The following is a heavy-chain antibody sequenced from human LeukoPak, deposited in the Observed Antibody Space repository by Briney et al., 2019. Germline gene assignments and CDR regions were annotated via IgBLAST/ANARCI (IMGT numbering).Heavy chain of an antibody. V-gene: IGHV4-4*07. CDR1: GGSISSYY. CDR3: ARLYRKTYKWSDQPDY. D-gene: IGHD1-20*01. J-gene: IGHJ4*02. Sequence: SSETLSLTCTVSGGSISSYYWSWIRQPAGKGLEWIGRIYTSGSTNYNPSLKSRVTMSVDTSKNQFSLKLISVTAADTAVYYCARLYRKTYKWSDQPDYWGQGTLVTVSS. CDR2: IYTSGST.